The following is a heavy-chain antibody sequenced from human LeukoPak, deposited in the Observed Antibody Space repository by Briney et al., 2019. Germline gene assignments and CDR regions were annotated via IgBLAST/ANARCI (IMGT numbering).Heavy chain of an antibody. J-gene: IGHJ4*02. D-gene: IGHD3-22*01. Sequence: PSETLSLTCTVSGGSISSYYWSWIRQPPGKGLEWIGEINHSGSTNYNPSLKSRVTISVDTSKNQFSLKLSSVTAADTAVYCCARSRGYYFLYFDYWGQGTLVTVSS. CDR3: ARSRGYYFLYFDY. CDR2: INHSGST. CDR1: GGSISSYY. V-gene: IGHV4-34*01.